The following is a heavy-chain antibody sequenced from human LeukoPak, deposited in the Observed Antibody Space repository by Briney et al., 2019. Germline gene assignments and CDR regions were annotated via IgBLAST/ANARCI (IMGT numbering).Heavy chain of an antibody. D-gene: IGHD5-12*01. V-gene: IGHV4-39*01. CDR2: VYYSGAT. CDR1: GGSISSSSYY. Sequence: SETLSLTCTVSGGSISSSSYYWGWIRQPPGKELEWIASVYYSGATYYNPSLKSRVTISVDTSKNQFSLKLSSVTAADTAVYYCARHLPRGYTPTGYFDYWGQGTLVTVSS. J-gene: IGHJ4*02. CDR3: ARHLPRGYTPTGYFDY.